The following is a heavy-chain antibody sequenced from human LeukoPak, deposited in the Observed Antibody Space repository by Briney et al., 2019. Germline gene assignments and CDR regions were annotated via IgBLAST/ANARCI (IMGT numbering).Heavy chain of an antibody. CDR1: GGSISSYY. J-gene: IGHJ4*02. CDR2: IYHSGST. Sequence: SETLSLTCTVSGGSISSYYWSWIRQPPGKGLEWIGSIYHSGSTYYNPSLKSRVTISVDTSKNQFSLKLSSVTAADTAVYYCASSRGRWLQSDTGGYFDYWGQGTLVTVSS. D-gene: IGHD5-24*01. CDR3: ASSRGRWLQSDTGGYFDY. V-gene: IGHV4-59*04.